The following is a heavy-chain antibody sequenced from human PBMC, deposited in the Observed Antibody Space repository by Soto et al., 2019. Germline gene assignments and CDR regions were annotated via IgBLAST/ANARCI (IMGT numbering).Heavy chain of an antibody. D-gene: IGHD5-18*01. CDR3: ARGRIAMGAYYYYYGMDV. CDR1: GGSFSGYY. V-gene: IGHV4-34*01. CDR2: INHSGST. Sequence: SETLSLTCAVYGGSFSGYYWSWIRQPPGKGLEWIGEINHSGSTNYNPSLKSRVTISVDTSKNQFSLKLSSVTAADTAVYYCARGRIAMGAYYYYYGMDVWGQGTTVTVSS. J-gene: IGHJ6*02.